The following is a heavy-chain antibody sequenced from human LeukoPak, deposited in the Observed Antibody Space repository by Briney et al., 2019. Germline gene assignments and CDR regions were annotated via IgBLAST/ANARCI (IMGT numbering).Heavy chain of an antibody. CDR3: ARGMTTATTCYLQH. D-gene: IGHD4-17*01. CDR1: GFTFGTYS. Sequence: GGSLRLSCAASGFTFGTYSMNWVRQAPGKGLEWVSSISSSSNYIYYADSVKGRFSISRDDAKNSLFLQMNGLRAEDTAVYYCARGMTTATTCYLQHWGQGTLVTVAS. V-gene: IGHV3-21*01. CDR2: ISSSSNYI. J-gene: IGHJ1*01.